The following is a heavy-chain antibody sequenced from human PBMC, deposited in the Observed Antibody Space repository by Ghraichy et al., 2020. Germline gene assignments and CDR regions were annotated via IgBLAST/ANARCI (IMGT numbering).Heavy chain of an antibody. V-gene: IGHV3-21*01. D-gene: IGHD2-2*01. Sequence: GGSLRLSCAASGFIFTSYSLNWVRQAPGKGLELVSSLSISSIYIYYAESVQGRFTISRDNARNSLYLQMSSLRAEDTAVYYCASSTTSYRSSVLNAFDIWGKGTMVTVSS. CDR2: LSISSIYI. CDR1: GFIFTSYS. CDR3: ASSTTSYRSSVLNAFDI. J-gene: IGHJ3*02.